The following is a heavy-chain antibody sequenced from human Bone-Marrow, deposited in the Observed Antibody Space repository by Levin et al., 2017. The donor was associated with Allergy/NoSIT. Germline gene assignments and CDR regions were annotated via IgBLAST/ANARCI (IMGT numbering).Heavy chain of an antibody. V-gene: IGHV3-30-3*01. CDR3: ARGGRPIDS. J-gene: IGHJ4*02. CDR1: GFTFTISG. Sequence: LSLTCAASGFTFTISGMNWIRQAPGKGLDWVSLVSHDGSNQYYADSVKGRFTISRDNSNNTVVLQMNSLRHEDTAMYYCARGGRPIDSWGQGTLVTVSS. D-gene: IGHD1-26*01. CDR2: VSHDGSNQ.